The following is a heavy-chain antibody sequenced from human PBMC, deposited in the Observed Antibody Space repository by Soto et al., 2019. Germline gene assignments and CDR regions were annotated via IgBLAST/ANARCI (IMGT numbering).Heavy chain of an antibody. Sequence: QVQLVQSGAEVKKPGSSVKVSCKASGGTFSTYAISWVRQAPGQGLEWMGGIIPIFGTADYAQKFQGRVTSTADESTSTAYMELSSLRSQDTAVYYCARHPGRPYYYYGMDVWGQGTTVTVSS. CDR2: IIPIFGTA. V-gene: IGHV1-69*12. D-gene: IGHD2-15*01. CDR3: ARHPGRPYYYYGMDV. CDR1: GGTFSTYA. J-gene: IGHJ6*02.